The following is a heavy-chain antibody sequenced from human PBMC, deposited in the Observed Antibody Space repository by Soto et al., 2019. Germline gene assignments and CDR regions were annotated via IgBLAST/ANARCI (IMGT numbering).Heavy chain of an antibody. Sequence: GGSLRLSCAASGFTFSSYSMNWVRQAPGKGLEWVSSISSSSSYIYYADSVKGRFTISRDNAKNSLYLQMNSLRAEDTAVYYCARDTYDSSGYYCPFDYWGQGTLVT. V-gene: IGHV3-21*01. CDR1: GFTFSSYS. CDR2: ISSSSSYI. J-gene: IGHJ4*02. CDR3: ARDTYDSSGYYCPFDY. D-gene: IGHD3-22*01.